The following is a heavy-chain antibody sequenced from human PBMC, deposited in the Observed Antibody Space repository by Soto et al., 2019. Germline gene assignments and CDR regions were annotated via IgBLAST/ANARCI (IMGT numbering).Heavy chain of an antibody. V-gene: IGHV4-34*01. Sequence: SETLSLTCAVYGGSFSGYYWSWIRQPPGKGLEWIGEINHSGSTNYNPSLKSRVTISVDTSKNQFSLKLSSVTAADAAVYYCARVLIITMIDGYFDYWGQGTLVTVSS. CDR1: GGSFSGYY. D-gene: IGHD3-22*01. CDR3: ARVLIITMIDGYFDY. J-gene: IGHJ4*02. CDR2: INHSGST.